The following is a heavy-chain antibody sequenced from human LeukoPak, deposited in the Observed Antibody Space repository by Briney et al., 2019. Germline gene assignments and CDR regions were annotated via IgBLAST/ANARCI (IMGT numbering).Heavy chain of an antibody. J-gene: IGHJ3*02. D-gene: IGHD2-2*01. CDR1: GFTVSSNY. CDR3: ARVIRAASYCSSTSCYRSSDAFDI. CDR2: IYSGGST. Sequence: GGSLRLSCAASGFTVSSNYMSWVRQAPGKGLEWVSVIYSGGSTYYADSVKGRFTISRDNSKNTLYLQMNSLRAEDTAVYYCARVIRAASYCSSTSCYRSSDAFDIWGQGTMVTVSS. V-gene: IGHV3-53*01.